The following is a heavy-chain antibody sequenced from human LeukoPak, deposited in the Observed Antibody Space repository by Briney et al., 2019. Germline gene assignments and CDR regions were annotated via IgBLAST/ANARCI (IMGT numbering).Heavy chain of an antibody. CDR1: EFTVSRNY. CDR3: TRDQMNY. D-gene: IGHD5-24*01. Sequence: SGGSLRLSCTASEFTVSRNYMLWVRQAPGKGLEWVSLIFSNGDTHYADSVKGRFTISRDTSKSTVSLQMNSLRVGDTAMYYCTRDQMNYWGQGTLVTVSS. CDR2: IFSNGDT. J-gene: IGHJ4*02. V-gene: IGHV3-53*01.